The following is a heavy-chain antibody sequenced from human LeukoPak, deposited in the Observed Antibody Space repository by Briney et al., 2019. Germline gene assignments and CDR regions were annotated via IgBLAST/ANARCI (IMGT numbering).Heavy chain of an antibody. CDR1: GYTFTGYY. CDR2: INPNSGGT. V-gene: IGHV1-2*02. Sequence: ASVKVSCKASGYTFTGYYIHWVRQAPGQGLEWMAWINPNSGGTNYAQKFQGRVTMTRDTSISTAYMELSRLISDDTAVYYCAGIAVAGTIFDYWGQGTLVTVSS. D-gene: IGHD6-19*01. J-gene: IGHJ4*02. CDR3: AGIAVAGTIFDY.